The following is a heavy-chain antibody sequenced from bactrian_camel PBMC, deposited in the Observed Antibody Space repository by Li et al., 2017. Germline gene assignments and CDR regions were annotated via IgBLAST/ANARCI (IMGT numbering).Heavy chain of an antibody. D-gene: IGHD8*01. CDR2: ISTSGGTA. J-gene: IGHJ4*01. CDR3: AARRHGECYFWANNWSRATWYDH. V-gene: IGHV3S28*01. CDR1: GYTYNGDY. Sequence: QLVESGGGLVQTGGSLTLSCTASGYTYNGDYMGWFRQAPGKEREAVAFISTSGGTAYYADSVEGRFTISKAGTNLYLQMDSLKPDDTAMYYCAARRHGECYFWANNWSRATWYDHWGQGTQVTVS.